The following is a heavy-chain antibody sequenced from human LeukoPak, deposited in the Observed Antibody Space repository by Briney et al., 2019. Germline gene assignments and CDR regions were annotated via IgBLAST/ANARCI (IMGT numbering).Heavy chain of an antibody. CDR3: AREPRRCSSTSCYRGWFDP. Sequence: SETLSLTCTVSGGSISSSSYYWGWIREPPGKGLEWIGSIYYSGSTYYNPSLKSRVTISVDTSKNQFSLKLSSVTAADTAVYYCAREPRRCSSTSCYRGWFDPWGQGTLVTVSS. D-gene: IGHD2-2*02. CDR2: IYYSGST. CDR1: GGSISSSSYY. J-gene: IGHJ5*02. V-gene: IGHV4-39*07.